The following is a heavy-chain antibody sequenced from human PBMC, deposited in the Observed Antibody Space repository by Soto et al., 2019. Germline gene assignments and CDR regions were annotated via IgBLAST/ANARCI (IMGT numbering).Heavy chain of an antibody. V-gene: IGHV3-23*01. CDR1: GFTFSSYA. D-gene: IGHD2-21*02. CDR2: MSGSGGRA. Sequence: EVQLLESGGGLVQPGGSLRLSCAASGFTFSSYAMSWVRQAPGQGLEWVSGMSGSGGRANYADSMKGRFTIARDNSKNILYLQMNSLRAEDTAVYYCAKAVNHDSPRPDYWGQGTLVTVSS. CDR3: AKAVNHDSPRPDY. J-gene: IGHJ4*02.